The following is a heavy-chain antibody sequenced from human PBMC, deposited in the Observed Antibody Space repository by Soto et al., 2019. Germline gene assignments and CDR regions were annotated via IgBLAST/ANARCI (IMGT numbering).Heavy chain of an antibody. CDR2: IYWDDDK. J-gene: IGHJ3*02. V-gene: IGHV2-5*02. CDR3: AHSLNLGIVGNAAFDI. CDR1: GFSLSTRGVA. D-gene: IGHD3-16*02. Sequence: QITLKESGPTVVKPTQTLTLTCTFSGFSLSTRGVAVGWVRQPPGKALEWLGLIYWDDDKRYSPSLKNRLTITKDPPKNQVVLTLTNMDPVDRGTYYCAHSLNLGIVGNAAFDIWGQGTTVTVSS.